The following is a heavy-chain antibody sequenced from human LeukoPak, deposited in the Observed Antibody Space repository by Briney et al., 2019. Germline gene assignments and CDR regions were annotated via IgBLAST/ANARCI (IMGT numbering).Heavy chain of an antibody. D-gene: IGHD1-7*01. Sequence: PGGSLRLSCAASGFTFSSYAMNWVRQAPGKGLEWVSSISSSSSYIYYADSVKGRFTISRDNAENSLYLQMNSLRAEDTAVYYCARMNYVSSGWGAPFDYWGQGTLVTVSS. V-gene: IGHV3-21*01. J-gene: IGHJ4*02. CDR2: ISSSSSYI. CDR3: ARMNYVSSGWGAPFDY. CDR1: GFTFSSYA.